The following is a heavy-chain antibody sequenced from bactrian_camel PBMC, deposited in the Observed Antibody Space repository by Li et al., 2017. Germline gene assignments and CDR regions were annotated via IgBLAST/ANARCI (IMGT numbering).Heavy chain of an antibody. V-gene: IGHV3S40*01. Sequence: VQLVESGGGRVQPGGSLRLSCVASGFTFSGAGMSWVRQAPGKGLEWVAGINNDGGTTHYANFVEGRFTISRDNAKNSVFLQLNSLKTEDTATYYCSHDTSGLIKGQGTQVTVS. D-gene: IGHD1*01. CDR1: GFTFSGAG. J-gene: IGHJ4*01. CDR2: INNDGGTT.